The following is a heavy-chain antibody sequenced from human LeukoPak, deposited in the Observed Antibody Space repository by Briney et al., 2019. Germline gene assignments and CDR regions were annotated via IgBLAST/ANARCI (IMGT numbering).Heavy chain of an antibody. CDR1: EFSVGSNY. J-gene: IGHJ3*02. D-gene: IGHD6-6*01. CDR3: AKDLREYTSSPRNAFHI. Sequence: GGSLRLSCAASEFSVGSNYMTWVRQAPGKGLEWVSLIYSGGSTYYADSVKGRFTISRDNSKNTLYLLLNSLRAEDTAVYYCAKDLREYTSSPRNAFHIWGQGTMVTVSS. V-gene: IGHV3-66*01. CDR2: IYSGGST.